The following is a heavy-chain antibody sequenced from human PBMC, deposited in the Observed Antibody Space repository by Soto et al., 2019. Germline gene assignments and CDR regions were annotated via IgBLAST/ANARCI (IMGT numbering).Heavy chain of an antibody. CDR1: GFTFSAYA. Sequence: GGSLRLSCVASGFTFSAYALTWVRQAPGSGLEWVSAISGGGGSTYYADSVKGRFTISRDNSKNTLYLQMNILRTDDTARYYCAKGMATHTSGWLNWFDPWSQGTQVTVSS. CDR2: ISGGGGST. CDR3: AKGMATHTSGWLNWFDP. V-gene: IGHV3-23*01. D-gene: IGHD6-19*01. J-gene: IGHJ5*02.